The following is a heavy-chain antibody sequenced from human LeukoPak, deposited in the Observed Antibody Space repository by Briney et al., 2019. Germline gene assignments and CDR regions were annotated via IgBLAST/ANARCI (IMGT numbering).Heavy chain of an antibody. CDR3: ARDWGYCSGGSCPPGGY. D-gene: IGHD2-15*01. CDR2: INPNSGGT. V-gene: IGHV1-2*02. CDR1: GYTFTGYY. J-gene: IGHJ4*02. Sequence: GASVKVSCKASGYTFTGYYMHWVRQAPGQGLEWMGWINPNSGGTNYAQKFQGRVTMTRDTSISTAYMELSRLRSDDTAVYYCARDWGYCSGGSCPPGGYWGQGTLVTVSS.